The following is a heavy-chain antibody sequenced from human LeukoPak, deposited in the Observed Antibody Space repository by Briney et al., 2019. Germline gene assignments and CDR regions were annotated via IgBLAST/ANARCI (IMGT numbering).Heavy chain of an antibody. CDR3: ARVRYRLAETYIDY. CDR1: GYTFTNYG. D-gene: IGHD3-16*01. V-gene: IGHV1-18*01. Sequence: ASVKVSCKASGYTFTNYGISWVRQAPGQGLEWMGWISAYNGNTNNAQKFQGRITMTTDTYTSTAYMELRSLRSDDAAVYYCARVRYRLAETYIDYWGQGTLVTVSS. J-gene: IGHJ4*02. CDR2: ISAYNGNT.